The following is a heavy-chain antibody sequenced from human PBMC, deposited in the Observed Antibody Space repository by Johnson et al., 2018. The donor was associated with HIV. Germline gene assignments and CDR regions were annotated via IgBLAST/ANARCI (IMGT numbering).Heavy chain of an antibody. CDR3: AGPLVVITPAGAFDI. CDR1: GFTFSSFE. Sequence: MQLVESGGGLVQPGGSLRLSCAASGFTFSSFEMNWVRQAPGKGLEWVSYVSSSGSTIYYADSVRGRFPISRDNAKNSLFLQMNSLRAEDTAVYYCAGPLVVITPAGAFDIWGQGTLVTVSS. CDR2: VSSSGSTI. V-gene: IGHV3-48*03. J-gene: IGHJ3*02. D-gene: IGHD3-22*01.